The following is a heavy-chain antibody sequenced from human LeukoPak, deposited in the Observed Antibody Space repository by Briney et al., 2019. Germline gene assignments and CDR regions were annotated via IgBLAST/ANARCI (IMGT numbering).Heavy chain of an antibody. CDR2: INSRSTYI. V-gene: IGHV3-21*01. CDR3: ARDETNGFDS. Sequence: PGGSLRLSCGASGFTFSNYNMNWVCQAPGEGLEWVSSINSRSTYIFYADSVMGRFTISRDNAKNSLFLQMNSLRAEDTAVYYCARDETNGFDSWGQGTLVTVSS. J-gene: IGHJ5*01. D-gene: IGHD1-14*01. CDR1: GFTFSNYN.